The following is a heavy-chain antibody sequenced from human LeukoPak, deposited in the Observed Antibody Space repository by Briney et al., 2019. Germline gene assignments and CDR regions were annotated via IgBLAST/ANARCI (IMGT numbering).Heavy chain of an antibody. V-gene: IGHV4-59*01. CDR2: IYYSGST. J-gene: IGHJ5*02. D-gene: IGHD6-19*01. CDR3: ARSGSSGWVNWFDP. CDR1: GGSISSYY. Sequence: SETLSLTCTVSGGSISSYYWSWIRQPPGKGLEWIGYIYYSGSTNYNPSLKSRDTISVDTSKNQFSLKLSSVTAADTAMYYCARSGSSGWVNWFDPWGQGALVTVSS.